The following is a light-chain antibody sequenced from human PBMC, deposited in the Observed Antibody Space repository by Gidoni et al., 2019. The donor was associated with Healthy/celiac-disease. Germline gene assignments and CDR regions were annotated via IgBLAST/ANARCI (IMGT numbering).Light chain of an antibody. CDR1: QSVSSD. J-gene: IGKJ5*01. CDR3: QQRSNWWIT. Sequence: VLTQSPATLSLSPGERATLSCRASQSVSSDLAWYQQKPGQAPRLLIYDASNRATGIPARFSGSGSGTDFTLTISSLEPEDFAVYYCQQRSNWWITFGQGTRLEIK. CDR2: DAS. V-gene: IGKV3-11*01.